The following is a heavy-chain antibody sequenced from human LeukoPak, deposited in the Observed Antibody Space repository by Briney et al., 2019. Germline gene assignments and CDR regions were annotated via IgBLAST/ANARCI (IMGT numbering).Heavy chain of an antibody. J-gene: IGHJ4*02. CDR1: GGTFSNYA. CDR2: IIPIFGKT. Sequence: ASVKVSCKTSGGTFSNYAISWVRQAPGQGLEWMGGIIPIFGKTDYARKFQGRVTITADESTFTVNMELSSLRSEDTAVYYCARAHLSDGGSSERVSDYWGQGTLVTVS. D-gene: IGHD6-13*01. CDR3: ARAHLSDGGSSERVSDY. V-gene: IGHV1-69*13.